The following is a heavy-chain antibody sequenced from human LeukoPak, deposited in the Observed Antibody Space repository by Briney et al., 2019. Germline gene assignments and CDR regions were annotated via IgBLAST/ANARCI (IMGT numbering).Heavy chain of an antibody. V-gene: IGHV3-9*01. CDR1: GFTFDAYA. CDR3: AKDSVAAGSYSNFPDY. D-gene: IGHD3-10*01. J-gene: IGHJ4*02. CDR2: ISWNSGSI. Sequence: LTGGSLRLSCAASGFTFDAYAMHWVRQAPGKGLEWVSGISWNSGSIGYADSVKGRFTISRDNAKNSLYLQMNSLRAEDTALYYCAKDSVAAGSYSNFPDYWGQGTLVTVSS.